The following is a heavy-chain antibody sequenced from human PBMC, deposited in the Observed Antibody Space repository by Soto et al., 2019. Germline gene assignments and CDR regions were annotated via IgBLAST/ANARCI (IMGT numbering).Heavy chain of an antibody. CDR2: INTDGSST. J-gene: IGHJ4*02. V-gene: IGHV3-74*03. CDR3: ARPYCSVGSCYSPPDY. CDR1: GFTLSNFW. D-gene: IGHD2-15*01. Sequence: EVQVVDSGGGLVQPGGSLRLSCAASGFTLSNFWVYWVRQAPGRGLVWVSGINTDGSSTTYADSVKGRFTISRDNAKDTVYLQMNSLRAEDTAVYYCARPYCSVGSCYSPPDYWGQGSLVTVYS.